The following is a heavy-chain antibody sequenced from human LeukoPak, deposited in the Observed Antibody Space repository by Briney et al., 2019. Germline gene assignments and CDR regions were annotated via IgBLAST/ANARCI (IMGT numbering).Heavy chain of an antibody. CDR2: IYYSGNT. V-gene: IGHV4-59*11. J-gene: IGHJ4*02. Sequence: SETLSLTCTVSGGSIGSHYWTWIRQPPGKGLEWIGYIYYSGNTNYNPSLKSRFTIPVKTSKNRFSLKLSSVTAADTAIYYCARVTGYMIEDYFDYWGQGTLVTVSS. CDR1: GGSIGSHY. CDR3: ARVTGYMIEDYFDY. D-gene: IGHD3-22*01.